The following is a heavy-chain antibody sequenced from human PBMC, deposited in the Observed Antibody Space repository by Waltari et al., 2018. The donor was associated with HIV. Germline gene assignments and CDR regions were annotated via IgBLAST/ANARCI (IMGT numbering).Heavy chain of an antibody. D-gene: IGHD2-2*01. CDR3: ARDGRYCTSTSCSYYYYGMDV. V-gene: IGHV3-74*01. CDR1: GFSFSAYL. CDR2: INSDGSST. Sequence: EVQLVESGGGLVQPGGSLRLSCTASGFSFSAYLMHWVRLTPGKGLVWVSRINSDGSSTSHADSVKGRFTISRDNAKNTLYLQMDSLRAEDTAVYYCARDGRYCTSTSCSYYYYGMDVWGQGTTVIVSS. J-gene: IGHJ6*02.